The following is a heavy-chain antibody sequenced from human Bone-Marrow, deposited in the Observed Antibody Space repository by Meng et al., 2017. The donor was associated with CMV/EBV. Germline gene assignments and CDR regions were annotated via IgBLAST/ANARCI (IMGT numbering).Heavy chain of an antibody. D-gene: IGHD2-2*01. CDR1: GYTFTGYY. CDR2: INPNSGGT. J-gene: IGHJ5*02. Sequence: ASVKVSCKASGYTFTGYYMHWVRQAPGQGLEWMGWINPNSGGTNYAQKFQGRVTMTRDTSISTAYMELSRLRSYDTAVYYCARAIPVPANFNWFDPWGQGTRVTVSS. V-gene: IGHV1-2*02. CDR3: ARAIPVPANFNWFDP.